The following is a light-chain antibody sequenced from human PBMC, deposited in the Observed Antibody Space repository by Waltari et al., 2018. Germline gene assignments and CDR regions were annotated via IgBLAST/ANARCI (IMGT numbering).Light chain of an antibody. V-gene: IGKV3-15*01. Sequence: EIVMTQSPATLSVSPGERAIISCRSSQSVTTNLAWYQQKPGQPPRLLIYGASTRATVIPARFSGSGSGTEFTLTITSLQSEYFAVYYCHQYNDGPPFNFGQGTKLEIK. CDR2: GAS. CDR1: QSVTTN. J-gene: IGKJ2*01. CDR3: HQYNDGPPFN.